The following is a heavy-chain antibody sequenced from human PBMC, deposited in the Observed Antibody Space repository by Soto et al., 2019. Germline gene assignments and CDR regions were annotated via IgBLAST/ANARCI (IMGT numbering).Heavy chain of an antibody. D-gene: IGHD3-10*01. Sequence: GGSLRLSCAASGFTFSSYAMHWVRQAPGKGLEWVAVISYDGSNKYYADSVKGRFTISRDNSKNTLFLQMNSLRAEDTAIYYCAKKVNSGSGSQYFDYWGQGTLVTVSS. CDR2: ISYDGSNK. V-gene: IGHV3-30-3*02. CDR3: AKKVNSGSGSQYFDY. J-gene: IGHJ4*02. CDR1: GFTFSSYA.